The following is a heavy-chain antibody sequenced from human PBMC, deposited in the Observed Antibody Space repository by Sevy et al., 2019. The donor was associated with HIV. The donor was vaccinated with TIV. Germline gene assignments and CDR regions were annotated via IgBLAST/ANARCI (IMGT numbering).Heavy chain of an antibody. CDR1: GFTVSSNY. CDR2: IYSGGST. Sequence: GGSLRLSCAASGFTVSSNYMSWVRQAPGKGLEWVSVIYSGGSTYYADSVKGRFTISRDNSKNTLYLQMNSLRAEDTAVYYRARVNCSGGSCYYYYGMDVWGQGTTVTVSS. D-gene: IGHD2-15*01. J-gene: IGHJ6*02. CDR3: ARVNCSGGSCYYYYGMDV. V-gene: IGHV3-53*01.